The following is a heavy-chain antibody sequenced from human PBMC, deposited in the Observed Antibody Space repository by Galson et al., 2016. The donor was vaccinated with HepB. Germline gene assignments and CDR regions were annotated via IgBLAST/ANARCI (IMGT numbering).Heavy chain of an antibody. CDR3: ARYLSGSYYYPMDV. V-gene: IGHV4-31*03. D-gene: IGHD5-12*01. J-gene: IGHJ6*02. CDR1: GGSIRSGGYY. CDR2: IYYSGST. Sequence: LSLTCTVSGGSIRSGGYYWSWIRQHPGKGLEWIGYIYYSGSTYYNPSLKSRVTISVDTPRNQFSLRLSAVTAADTAVYYCARYLSGSYYYPMDVWGQGTTVTISS.